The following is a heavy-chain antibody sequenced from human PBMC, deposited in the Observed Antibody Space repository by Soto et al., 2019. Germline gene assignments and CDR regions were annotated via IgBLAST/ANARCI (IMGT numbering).Heavy chain of an antibody. J-gene: IGHJ6*02. CDR2: IIPIFGTA. V-gene: IGHV1-69*06. CDR1: VGTFSSYA. Sequence: QVQLVQSGAELKKPGSSVKISCKASVGTFSSYAISWVRQAPGQGLEWMGGIIPIFGTAHYAQKFQGRVTITADKSTSTAYMELSSLRSEDTAVYYCAGEWYHYYYYGMDVWGQGTTVTVSS. D-gene: IGHD2-15*01. CDR3: AGEWYHYYYYGMDV.